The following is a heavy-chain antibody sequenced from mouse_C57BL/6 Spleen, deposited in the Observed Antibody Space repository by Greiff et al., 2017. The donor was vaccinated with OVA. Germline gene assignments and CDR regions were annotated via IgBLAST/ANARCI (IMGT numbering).Heavy chain of an antibody. J-gene: IGHJ1*03. V-gene: IGHV1-74*01. CDR2: IHPSDNDT. Sequence: QVQLQQPGAELVKPGASVKVSCKASGYTFTSYWMHWVKQRPGQGLEWIGRIHPSDNDTNYNQKFKGKATLTVDKSSSTAYMQLSSLTSEDSAVYYCAIAPHYYGSSYGYFDVWGTGTTVTVSS. CDR1: GYTFTSYW. CDR3: AIAPHYYGSSYGYFDV. D-gene: IGHD1-1*01.